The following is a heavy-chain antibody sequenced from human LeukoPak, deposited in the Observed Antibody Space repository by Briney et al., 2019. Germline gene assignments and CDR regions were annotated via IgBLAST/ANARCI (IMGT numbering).Heavy chain of an antibody. CDR2: IYSGGST. Sequence: AGSLRLSSAASGFTVSSNYMSWVRQAPGKGLEWVSVIYSGGSTYYADSVKGRFTISRDNSKNTLYLQMNSLRAEDTAVYYCARDVVVGRTFFDYWGQGTLVTVSS. CDR3: ARDVVVGRTFFDY. D-gene: IGHD1-26*01. V-gene: IGHV3-66*01. J-gene: IGHJ4*02. CDR1: GFTVSSNY.